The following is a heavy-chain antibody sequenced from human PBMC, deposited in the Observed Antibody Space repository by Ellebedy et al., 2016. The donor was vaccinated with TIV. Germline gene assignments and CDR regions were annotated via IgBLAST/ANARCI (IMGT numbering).Heavy chain of an antibody. CDR1: GFTFSSYG. J-gene: IGHJ4*02. CDR3: AKEPKTYSSGWYWSN. D-gene: IGHD6-19*01. CDR2: LSYTGTTT. V-gene: IGHV3-30*18. Sequence: PGGSLRLSCAASGFTFSSYGMHWVRRAPGKGLEGLEVLSYTGTTTYYGDSVKGRFTLSRDNSKNTLDLQMNSLRVEDTAIYYCAKEPKTYSSGWYWSNWGQGTLVTVSS.